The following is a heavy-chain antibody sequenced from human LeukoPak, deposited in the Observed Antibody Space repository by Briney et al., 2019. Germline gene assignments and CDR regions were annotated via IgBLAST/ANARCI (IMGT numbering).Heavy chain of an antibody. J-gene: IGHJ6*02. CDR3: ARKAAPAMDV. V-gene: IGHV3-7*01. CDR1: GFTFSSYW. Sequence: GRSLRLSCAASGFTFSSYWMRWVCQAPGKGLEWVANIKQDGSERYYVVSVKGRFTFSRDKAKISLYLQMNSLRAEDTAVYYCARKAAPAMDVWGQGTTFTVSS. D-gene: IGHD6-6*01. CDR2: IKQDGSER.